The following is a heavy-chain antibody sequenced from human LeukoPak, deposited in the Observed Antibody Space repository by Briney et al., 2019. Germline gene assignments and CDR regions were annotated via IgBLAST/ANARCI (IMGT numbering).Heavy chain of an antibody. CDR1: GFTFSSYS. V-gene: IGHV3-48*01. CDR2: ITPSSSTI. CDR3: ARDQATGRDAFDI. Sequence: PGGSLRLSCAASGFTFSSYSMNWVRQAPGKGLEWVSYITPSSSTIYYADSVKGRFTISRDNAKNSLYLQMNSLRAEDTAVYYCARDQATGRDAFDIWGQGTMVTVSS. J-gene: IGHJ3*02.